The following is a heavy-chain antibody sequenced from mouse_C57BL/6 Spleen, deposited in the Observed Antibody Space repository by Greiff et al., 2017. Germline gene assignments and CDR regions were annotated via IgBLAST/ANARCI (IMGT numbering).Heavy chain of an antibody. J-gene: IGHJ2*01. CDR1: GYTFTSYW. D-gene: IGHD2-13*01. Sequence: QVQLKQPGAELVKPGASVKLSCKASGYTFTSYWMHWVKQRPGRGLEWIGRIDPNSGGTKYNEKFKSKATLTVDKPSSTAYMQLSSLTSEDSAVYYCARDYSYYFDYWGQGTTLTVSS. V-gene: IGHV1-72*01. CDR2: IDPNSGGT. CDR3: ARDYSYYFDY.